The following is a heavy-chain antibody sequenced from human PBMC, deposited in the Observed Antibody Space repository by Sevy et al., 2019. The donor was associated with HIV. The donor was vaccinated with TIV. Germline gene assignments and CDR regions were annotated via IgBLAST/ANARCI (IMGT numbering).Heavy chain of an antibody. V-gene: IGHV3-13*01. CDR1: GFSFSGSD. Sequence: GGSLRLSCAGYGFSFSGSDMHWVRQPTGKGLEWISSIGTLGDKFYADSVKGRFTISRDNAKNSLYLEMSSLRAGDTALYYCVRGLQTHCDRTACPLDHWGQGTLVTVSS. D-gene: IGHD2-21*01. CDR3: VRGLQTHCDRTACPLDH. CDR2: IGTLGDK. J-gene: IGHJ5*02.